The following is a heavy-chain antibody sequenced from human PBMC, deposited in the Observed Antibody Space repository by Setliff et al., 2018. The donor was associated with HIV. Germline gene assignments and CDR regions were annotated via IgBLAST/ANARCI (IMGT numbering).Heavy chain of an antibody. CDR1: GYSISRDYY. V-gene: IGHV4-38-2*01. D-gene: IGHD4-17*01. J-gene: IGHJ4*02. Sequence: ETLSLTCAVSGYSISRDYYWGWIRQPPGKGLEWIGSIYHNGNTYYSPSLKSRVTISVDTSRNQISLKLSSVTAADTAVYYCARRIYGNNPYFDYWSQGTLVTVSS. CDR3: ARRIYGNNPYFDY. CDR2: IYHNGNT.